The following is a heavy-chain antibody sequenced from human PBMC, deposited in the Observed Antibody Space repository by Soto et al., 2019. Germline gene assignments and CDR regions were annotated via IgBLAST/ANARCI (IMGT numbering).Heavy chain of an antibody. J-gene: IGHJ6*03. D-gene: IGHD3-9*01. CDR3: ARVELRYFDWLLVPAYYYYYMDV. CDR2: ISSSSSYI. V-gene: IGHV3-21*01. CDR1: GFTFSSYS. Sequence: EVQLVESGGGLVKPGGSLRLSCAASGFTFSSYSMNWVRQAPGKGLEWVSSISSSSSYIYYADSVKGRFTISRDNAKNSLYLQMNSLRAEDTAVYYCARVELRYFDWLLVPAYYYYYMDVWGKGTTVTVSS.